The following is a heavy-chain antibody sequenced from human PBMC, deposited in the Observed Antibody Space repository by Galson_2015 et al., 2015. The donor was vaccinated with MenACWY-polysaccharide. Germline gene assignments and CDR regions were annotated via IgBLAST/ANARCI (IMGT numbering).Heavy chain of an antibody. D-gene: IGHD1-1*01. CDR3: ARADRNDGGRALDI. J-gene: IGHJ3*02. Sequence: SLRLSCAASGFTFSNYGMHWVRQAPGKGLEWMAVIWYDESDEYYAGSVKGRFTISRDNSKNALYLQMNSLRAEDTAVYYCARADRNDGGRALDIWGQGTMVTVSS. CDR1: GFTFSNYG. CDR2: IWYDESDE. V-gene: IGHV3-33*01.